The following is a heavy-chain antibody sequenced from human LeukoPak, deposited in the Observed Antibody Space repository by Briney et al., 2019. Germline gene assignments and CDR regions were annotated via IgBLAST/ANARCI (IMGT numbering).Heavy chain of an antibody. CDR2: IYYSGST. J-gene: IGHJ4*02. Sequence: PSETLSLTCAVSGGSISSSSYYWGWIRQPPGKGLEWIGSIYYSGSTYYNPSLKSRVTISVDTSKNQFSLKLSSVTAADTAVYYCASLGDYYDSSGYYRGFDYWGQGTLVTVSS. V-gene: IGHV4-39*01. D-gene: IGHD3-22*01. CDR1: GGSISSSSYY. CDR3: ASLGDYYDSSGYYRGFDY.